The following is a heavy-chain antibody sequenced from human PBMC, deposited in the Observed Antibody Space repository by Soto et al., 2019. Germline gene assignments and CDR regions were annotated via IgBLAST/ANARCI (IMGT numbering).Heavy chain of an antibody. CDR2: IYSGGST. D-gene: IGHD1-1*01. J-gene: IGHJ4*02. V-gene: IGHV3-66*01. Sequence: SLRLSCAASGFTVSSNYMSWVRQAPGKGLEWVSVIYSGGSTYYADSVKGRFTISRDNSKNTLYLQMNSLRAEDTAVYYCARMTGTADGEDYWGQGTLVTVSS. CDR1: GFTVSSNY. CDR3: ARMTGTADGEDY.